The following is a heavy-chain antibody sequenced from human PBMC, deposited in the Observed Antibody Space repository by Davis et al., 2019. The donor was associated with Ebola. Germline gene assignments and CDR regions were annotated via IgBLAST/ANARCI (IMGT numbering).Heavy chain of an antibody. CDR2: IRSKANSYAT. J-gene: IGHJ4*02. V-gene: IGHV3-73*01. D-gene: IGHD3-22*01. CDR3: TTYDSSGYYIGVDY. CDR1: GFTFSGSA. Sequence: GGSLRLSCAASGFTFSGSAMHWVRQASGKGLEWVGRIRSKANSYATAYAASVKGRFTISRDDSKNTAYLQMNSLKTEDTAVYYCTTYDSSGYYIGVDYWGQGTLVTVSS.